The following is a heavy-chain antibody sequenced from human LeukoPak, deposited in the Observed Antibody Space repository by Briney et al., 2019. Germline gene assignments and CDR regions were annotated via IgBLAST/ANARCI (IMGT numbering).Heavy chain of an antibody. CDR3: ARDKDRTSAGRCYLPDD. CDR1: EFTFGSYN. V-gene: IGHV3-21*01. Sequence: PGGSRRLSCVAAEFTFGSYNMSWVRQAPGEGLEWLSSIIPSSSYTNYADSVKGRLTISSDNAKTSVYLQMSSLRAEDTAVYYCARDKDRTSAGRCYLPDDWGQGTLVTVSS. D-gene: IGHD2-15*01. J-gene: IGHJ4*02. CDR2: IIPSSSYT.